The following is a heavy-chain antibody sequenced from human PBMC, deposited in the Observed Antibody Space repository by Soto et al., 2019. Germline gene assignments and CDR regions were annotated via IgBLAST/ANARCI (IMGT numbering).Heavy chain of an antibody. CDR3: ATMGTPATGLYFFDY. CDR2: IYYSGST. Sequence: PSETLSLTCPLSGGSITSVSYYWGWIRQPPGKGLEWIGSIYYSGSTYYNPSLKSRVTISVDTSKNQFSLNLSSVTAADTAVYYCATMGTPATGLYFFDYWGQGSLVTVS. J-gene: IGHJ4*02. D-gene: IGHD2-15*01. V-gene: IGHV4-39*01. CDR1: GGSITSVSYY.